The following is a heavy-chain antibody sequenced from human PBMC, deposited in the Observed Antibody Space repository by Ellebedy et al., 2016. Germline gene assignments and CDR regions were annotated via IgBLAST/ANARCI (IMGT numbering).Heavy chain of an antibody. CDR3: ARDRGDFDDYYGMDV. J-gene: IGHJ6*02. CDR1: GYTFTNYY. Sequence: ASVKVSCXASGYTFTNYYLHWVRQAPGQGLEWMGIINPNDDTTSYAQKFQARLTMTRDTSTSTVYMELSSLRSDDTAVYYCARDRGDFDDYYGMDVWGQGTTVTVSS. V-gene: IGHV1-46*01. CDR2: INPNDDTT. D-gene: IGHD2-21*02.